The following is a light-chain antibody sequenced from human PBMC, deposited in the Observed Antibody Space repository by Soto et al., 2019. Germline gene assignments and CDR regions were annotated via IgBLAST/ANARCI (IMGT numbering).Light chain of an antibody. J-gene: IGKJ4*01. CDR2: KAS. CDR3: QQYSSPLT. V-gene: IGKV1-5*03. CDR1: QDMSTW. Sequence: DIQMTQSPSTLSAFVGDRITITCRASQDMSTWVAWYQQKPGKAPNLLIYKASRLETGVPSRFSGSESGTEFTLTISSLQPDDFATYYCQQYSSPLTFGGGTKVDIK.